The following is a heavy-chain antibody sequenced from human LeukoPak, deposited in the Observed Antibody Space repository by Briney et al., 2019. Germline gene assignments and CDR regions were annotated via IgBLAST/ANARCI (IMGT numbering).Heavy chain of an antibody. J-gene: IGHJ5*02. CDR2: IRSKTYGGTT. CDR3: TRDPSGPVVP. V-gene: IGHV3-49*04. CDR1: GFSFGDNA. D-gene: IGHD5-12*01. Sequence: GRSLRLSCTASGFSFGDNAMTWVRLAPGKGLEWVGFIRSKTYGGTTEYAASVKGRFTISRDDSKSIAYLQMNNLKTEDTAVYYCTRDPSGPVVPWGQGTLVTVSS.